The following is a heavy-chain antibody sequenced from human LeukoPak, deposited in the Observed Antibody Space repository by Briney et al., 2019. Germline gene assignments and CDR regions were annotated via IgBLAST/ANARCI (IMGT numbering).Heavy chain of an antibody. J-gene: IGHJ3*02. CDR3: ARAGGITMIREVKVLNAFDI. V-gene: IGHV3-30-3*01. Sequence: GGSLRLSCVVSGFTVTGYSMHWVRQAPGTGLEWVAVMSYDGTNKYYADSVRGRFTISRDNSKNTLYLQMNNLRAQDTAVYYCARAGGITMIREVKVLNAFDIWGQGTMVTVSS. CDR2: MSYDGTNK. CDR1: GFTVTGYS. D-gene: IGHD3-22*01.